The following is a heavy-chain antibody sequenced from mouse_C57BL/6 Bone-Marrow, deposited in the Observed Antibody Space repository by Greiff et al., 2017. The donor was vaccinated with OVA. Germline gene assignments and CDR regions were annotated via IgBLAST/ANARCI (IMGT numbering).Heavy chain of an antibody. CDR2: ISDGGSYT. CDR3: ARDLTDYGSSYDYYAMDY. Sequence: EVMLVESGGGLVKPGGSLKLSCAASGFTFSSYAMSWVRQTPEKRLEWVATISDGGSYTYYPDNVKGRFTISRDNAKNNLYLQMSHLKSEDTAMYYCARDLTDYGSSYDYYAMDYWGQGTSVTVSS. V-gene: IGHV5-4*01. D-gene: IGHD1-1*01. CDR1: GFTFSSYA. J-gene: IGHJ4*01.